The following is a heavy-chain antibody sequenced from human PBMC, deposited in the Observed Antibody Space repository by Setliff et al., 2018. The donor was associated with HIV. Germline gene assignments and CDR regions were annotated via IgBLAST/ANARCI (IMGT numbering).Heavy chain of an antibody. CDR2: IVPTLGSV. D-gene: IGHD3-3*01. V-gene: IGHV1-69*04. CDR1: GDTFRSYA. Sequence: ASVKVSCKASGDTFRSYAISWVRQAPGQGLEWMGRIVPTLGSVNYAQKFQGRVTITADKPTTTAYMQIVGLTSEDTAIYYCARVIGDDFWSGTSNWFDPWGQGTLVTVSS. J-gene: IGHJ5*02. CDR3: ARVIGDDFWSGTSNWFDP.